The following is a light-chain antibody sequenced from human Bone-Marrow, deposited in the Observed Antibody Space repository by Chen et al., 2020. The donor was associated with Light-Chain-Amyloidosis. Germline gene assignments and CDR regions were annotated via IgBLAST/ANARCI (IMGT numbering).Light chain of an antibody. Sequence: SYVLTQPSSVSVAPGQTATIACGGNNIGSTSVHWYQQTPGPAPLLVVYDDSDRPSGIPERLDGSNSGTAATLTSSRDEAGDEADYCCQVWDRSSDRPVFGGGTKLTVL. CDR2: DDS. J-gene: IGLJ3*02. CDR3: QVWDRSSDRPV. CDR1: NIGSTS. V-gene: IGLV3-21*02.